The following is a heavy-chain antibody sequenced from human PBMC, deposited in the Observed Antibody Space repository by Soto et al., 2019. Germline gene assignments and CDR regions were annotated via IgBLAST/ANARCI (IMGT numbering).Heavy chain of an antibody. D-gene: IGHD3-10*01. CDR2: TRNKANSYTT. V-gene: IGHV3-72*01. CDR1: GFTFSDPY. CDR3: ASDWFGESRYFNY. J-gene: IGHJ4*02. Sequence: EVQLVESGGGLVQPGGSLRLSCIASGFTFSDPYMDWVRQAPGKGLEWVGRTRNKANSYTTEYAASVKGRFTISRDDSKNSLYLQMNSLKTEDTAVYYCASDWFGESRYFNYWGQGTLVTVSS.